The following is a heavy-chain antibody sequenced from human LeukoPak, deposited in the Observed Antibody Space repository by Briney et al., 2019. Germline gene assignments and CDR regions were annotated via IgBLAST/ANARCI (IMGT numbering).Heavy chain of an antibody. J-gene: IGHJ6*03. D-gene: IGHD3-9*01. CDR1: GFTVSRNY. V-gene: IGHV3-53*01. CDR3: AKDPKSYDILTGQYYYYYYMDV. CDR2: IYSGGRT. Sequence: GGSLRLSCAASGFTVSRNYMSWVRQAPGKGLEWVSVIYSGGRTYYADSVKGRFTISRDNSKNTLYLQMNSLRAEDTAVYYCAKDPKSYDILTGQYYYYYYMDVWGKGTTVTISS.